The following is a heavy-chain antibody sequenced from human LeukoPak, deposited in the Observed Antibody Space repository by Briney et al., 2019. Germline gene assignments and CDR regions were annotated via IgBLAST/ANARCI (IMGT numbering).Heavy chain of an antibody. J-gene: IGHJ3*02. Sequence: PSETLSLTCSVSGGSIRSAGSSWSWIRQPPGKGLEWIGYISHRGNTHYSPSLKSRVTISVDRSKNQFSLSLTSVTAADTAVYYCARAVDDILTGYYGEIFDMWGQGTMVTVSS. CDR3: ARAVDDILTGYYGEIFDM. V-gene: IGHV4-30-2*01. D-gene: IGHD3-9*01. CDR2: ISHRGNT. CDR1: GGSIRSAGSS.